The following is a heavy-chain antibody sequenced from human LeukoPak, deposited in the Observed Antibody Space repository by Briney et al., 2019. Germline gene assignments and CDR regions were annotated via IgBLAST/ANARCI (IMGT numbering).Heavy chain of an antibody. J-gene: IGHJ4*02. V-gene: IGHV3-74*01. CDR2: IDSDGSTT. CDR1: GFTFCSNW. Sequence: GGSLRLSCAASGFTFCSNWMHWVRQAPGNGLVWISRIDSDGSTTNFADSVKGRFTISRDSSKNTLYLQMTSLRAEDTGVYHCVAIVAARPRWGQGTLVTVSS. CDR3: VAIVAARPR. D-gene: IGHD6-6*01.